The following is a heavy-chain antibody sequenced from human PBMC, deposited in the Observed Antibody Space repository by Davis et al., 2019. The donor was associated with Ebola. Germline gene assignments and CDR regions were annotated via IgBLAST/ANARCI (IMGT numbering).Heavy chain of an antibody. CDR3: ARGPVTRDAYRY. Sequence: GESLKISCAASGFTFSSYWMTWVRQAPGKGLEGVAYIKGDGTNKNYVDSMKGRFTISRDNAQRSLYLQMHSLRADDTAVYYCARGPVTRDAYRYWGQGTRVTVSS. D-gene: IGHD5-24*01. CDR1: GFTFSSYW. V-gene: IGHV3-7*03. CDR2: IKGDGTNK. J-gene: IGHJ4*02.